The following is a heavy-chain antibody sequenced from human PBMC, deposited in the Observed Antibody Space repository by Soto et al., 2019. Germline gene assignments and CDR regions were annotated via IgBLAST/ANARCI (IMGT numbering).Heavy chain of an antibody. J-gene: IGHJ4*02. V-gene: IGHV1-2*02. Sequence: ASVKVSCKASGYTFSDYYIHWVRQAPGQGLEWMGWINPNSGGTKYAPKFQGGVTMTRDTSITTAYMALSRLRSGDTAVYYCAREPATAKPEGVDFWGQGSQVTVSS. D-gene: IGHD1-1*01. CDR2: INPNSGGT. CDR3: AREPATAKPEGVDF. CDR1: GYTFSDYY.